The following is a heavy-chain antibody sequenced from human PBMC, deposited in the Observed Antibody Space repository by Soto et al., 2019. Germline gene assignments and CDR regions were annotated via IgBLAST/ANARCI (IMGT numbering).Heavy chain of an antibody. D-gene: IGHD3-22*01. V-gene: IGHV4-59*01. J-gene: IGHJ4*02. Sequence: SETLSLTCTVSGGSISRYYWSWIRQPPGKGLEWIGYMYNTGSTVYNPSFKSRVTISVDTSKNQFSLKLNSVTAADTAVYYCARSREMYYYDNSAYYAHWGQGTLVTVSS. CDR3: ARSREMYYYDNSAYYAH. CDR1: GGSISRYY. CDR2: MYNTGST.